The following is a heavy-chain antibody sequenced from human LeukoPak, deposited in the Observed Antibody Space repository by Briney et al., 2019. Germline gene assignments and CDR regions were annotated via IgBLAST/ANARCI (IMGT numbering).Heavy chain of an antibody. CDR2: IYHSGST. Sequence: SETLSLTCTVSGGSISSGGYYWSWIRQPPGKGLEWIGYIYHSGSTYYNPSLKSRVTISVDRSKNQFSLKLSSVTAADTAVYYCARTHYYDSSGYGGMDVWGQGTTVTVSS. D-gene: IGHD3-22*01. CDR1: GGSISSGGYY. J-gene: IGHJ6*02. V-gene: IGHV4-30-2*01. CDR3: ARTHYYDSSGYGGMDV.